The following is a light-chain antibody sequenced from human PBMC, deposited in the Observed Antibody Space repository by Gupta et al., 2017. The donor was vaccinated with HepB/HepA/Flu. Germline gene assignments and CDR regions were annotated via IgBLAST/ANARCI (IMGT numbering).Light chain of an antibody. CDR2: DVS. Sequence: QSALTQPRSESGSPGQSVTISCTGTSSDVGGYHYVFWYQHHRGKAPNLMIYDVSKRPSGVPVRFSGSKSGNTASLTISGLQAEDEADYYCCSYAGSYTFFFGTGTKVTVL. CDR3: CSYAGSYTFF. V-gene: IGLV2-11*01. CDR1: SSDVGGYHY. J-gene: IGLJ1*01.